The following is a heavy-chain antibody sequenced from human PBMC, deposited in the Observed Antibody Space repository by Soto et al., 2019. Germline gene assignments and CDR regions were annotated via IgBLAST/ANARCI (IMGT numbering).Heavy chain of an antibody. D-gene: IGHD6-13*01. CDR2: IYYSGST. V-gene: IGHV4-39*01. Sequence: ETLSLTCTVSGGSISSSSYYWGWIRQPPGKGLEWIGSIYYSGSTYYNPSLKSRVTISVDTSKNQFSLKLSSVTAADTAVYYCARLGEFIAAAPSWGQGTLVTVSS. CDR1: GGSISSSSYY. J-gene: IGHJ4*02. CDR3: ARLGEFIAAAPS.